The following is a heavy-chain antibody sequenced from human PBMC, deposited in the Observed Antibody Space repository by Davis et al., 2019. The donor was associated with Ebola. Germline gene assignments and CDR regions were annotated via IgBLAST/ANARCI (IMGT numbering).Heavy chain of an antibody. J-gene: IGHJ6*04. Sequence: GESLKIPCAASGFTFSSYSMNWVRQAPGKGLEWVSSISSSSSYIYYADSVKGRFTISKDNAKNTLYLQMNSLRAEDTAVYYCAKDQQVGATTDLFYYYYGMDVWGKGTTVTVSS. D-gene: IGHD1-26*01. CDR2: ISSSSSYI. V-gene: IGHV3-21*01. CDR3: AKDQQVGATTDLFYYYYGMDV. CDR1: GFTFSSYS.